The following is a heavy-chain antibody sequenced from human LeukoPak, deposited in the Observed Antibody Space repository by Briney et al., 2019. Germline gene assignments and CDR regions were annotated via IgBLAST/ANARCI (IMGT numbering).Heavy chain of an antibody. Sequence: SETLSLTCTVSGGSISSSSYYRGWIRQPPGKGLEWIGSIYYSGSTYYNPSLKSRVTISVDTSKNQFSLKLSSVTAADTAVYYCARVVAHTEYYYYGMDVWGQGTTVTVSS. V-gene: IGHV4-39*07. CDR2: IYYSGST. CDR3: ARVVAHTEYYYYGMDV. D-gene: IGHD2-15*01. J-gene: IGHJ6*02. CDR1: GGSISSSSYY.